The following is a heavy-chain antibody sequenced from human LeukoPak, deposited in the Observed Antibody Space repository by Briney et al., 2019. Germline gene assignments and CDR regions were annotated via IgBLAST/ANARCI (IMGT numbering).Heavy chain of an antibody. Sequence: GGSLRLSCAASGFTFSSYAMSWVRQAPGKGLEWVSAISGSGGSTYYADSVKGRFTISRDNSKNTLYLQMNSLRAEDTAVYYCAKQLRLGKLSSSRPYGMDVWGQGTTVTVSS. V-gene: IGHV3-23*01. J-gene: IGHJ6*02. CDR1: GFTFSSYA. CDR2: ISGSGGST. CDR3: AKQLRLGKLSSSRPYGMDV. D-gene: IGHD3-16*02.